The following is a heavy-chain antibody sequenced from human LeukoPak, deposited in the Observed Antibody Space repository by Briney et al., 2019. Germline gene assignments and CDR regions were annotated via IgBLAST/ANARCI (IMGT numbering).Heavy chain of an antibody. CDR3: ARDLPTTAFDI. CDR2: IYYSGST. CDR1: GGSISSGDYY. V-gene: IGHV4-30-4*08. J-gene: IGHJ3*02. Sequence: SETLSLTCTVSGGSISSGDYYWSWIRQPPGKGLEWTGYIYYSGSTYYNPSLKSRVTISVDTSKNQFSLKLSSVTAADTAVYYCARDLPTTAFDIWGQGTMVTVSS. D-gene: IGHD1-7*01.